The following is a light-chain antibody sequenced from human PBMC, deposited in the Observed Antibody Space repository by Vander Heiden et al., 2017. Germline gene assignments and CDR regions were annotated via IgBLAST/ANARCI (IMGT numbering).Light chain of an antibody. Sequence: DIQMTQSPSSLSASVGDRVTITCRASQSISSYLNWYQQKPGKAPKLLIHAASSLQSGVPSRFRGSRYGTDFTLTISSRQPEDFAAYYCQQSDTDPPLTFGGGTKVEIK. CDR3: QQSDTDPPLT. CDR1: QSISSY. CDR2: AAS. V-gene: IGKV1-39*01. J-gene: IGKJ4*01.